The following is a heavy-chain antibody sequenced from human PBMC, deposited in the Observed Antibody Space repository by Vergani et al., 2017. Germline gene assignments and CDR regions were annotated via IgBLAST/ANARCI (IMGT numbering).Heavy chain of an antibody. J-gene: IGHJ6*02. CDR3: ARALNHYCSGGSCYSGSYYYYGMDG. D-gene: IGHD2-15*01. V-gene: IGHV1-69*01. CDR1: GGTFSSYA. Sequence: QVQLVQSGAEVKKPGSSVKVSCKASGGTFSSYAISWVRQAPGQGLEWMGGIIPIFGTANYAQKFQGRVTITADESTSTAYMELSSLRSEDTAVYYCARALNHYCSGGSCYSGSYYYYGMDGWGQGTTVTVSS. CDR2: IIPIFGTA.